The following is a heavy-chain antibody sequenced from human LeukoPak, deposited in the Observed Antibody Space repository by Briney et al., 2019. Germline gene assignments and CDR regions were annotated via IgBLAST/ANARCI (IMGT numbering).Heavy chain of an antibody. CDR2: INPNSGGT. CDR1: GYTFSGYY. Sequence: EASVKVSCKASGYTFSGYYMHWVRQAPGQGLEWMGRINPNSGGTNYAQKFQGRVTMTRDTSISTAYMELSRLRSDDTAVYYCAVGYSSSYDAFDIWGRGTMVTVSS. V-gene: IGHV1-2*06. CDR3: AVGYSSSYDAFDI. J-gene: IGHJ3*02. D-gene: IGHD6-13*01.